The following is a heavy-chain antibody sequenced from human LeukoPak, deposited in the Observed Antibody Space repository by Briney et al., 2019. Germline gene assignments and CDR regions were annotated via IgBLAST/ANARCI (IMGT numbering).Heavy chain of an antibody. J-gene: IGHJ4*02. CDR1: GGSISSSPYY. CDR3: ARGKVSSSPAFDY. CDR2: IYYRGNT. D-gene: IGHD6-6*01. Sequence: TASGGSISSSPYYWGWIRTPLGMGLERLWSIYYRGNTYYNPSLKSRVTISVDTSKNQFSLKLSSVTAADTAVYYCARGKVSSSPAFDYWGQGTLVTVSS. V-gene: IGHV4-39*07.